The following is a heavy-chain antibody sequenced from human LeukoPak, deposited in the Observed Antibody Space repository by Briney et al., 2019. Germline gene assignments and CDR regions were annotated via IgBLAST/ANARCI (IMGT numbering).Heavy chain of an antibody. J-gene: IGHJ4*02. Sequence: SETLSLTCTVSGGSITNYYWSWIRQPPGKGLEWIGYSYYSGTTNYNPSLKSRVTISVDTSKNQFSLKLSSVTAADTAVYYCARGNGYSSRPFDYWGQGTLVTVSS. CDR1: GGSITNYY. V-gene: IGHV4-59*12. D-gene: IGHD6-13*01. CDR3: ARGNGYSSRPFDY. CDR2: SYYSGTT.